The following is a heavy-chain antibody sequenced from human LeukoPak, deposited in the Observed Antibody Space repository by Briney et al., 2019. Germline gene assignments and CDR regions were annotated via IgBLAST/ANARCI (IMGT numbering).Heavy chain of an antibody. CDR3: ARARGPSLGSAYDY. J-gene: IGHJ4*02. CDR2: IYYTGST. CDR1: GGSISSGGYS. D-gene: IGHD3-22*01. V-gene: IGHV4-31*03. Sequence: SETLSLTCTVSGGSISSGGYSWTWIRQHSGKGLEWIGYIYYTGSTYYNPSLKSRVTISVDTSKNQFSLKLSSVIAADTAVYYCARARGPSLGSAYDYWGQGTLVTVSS.